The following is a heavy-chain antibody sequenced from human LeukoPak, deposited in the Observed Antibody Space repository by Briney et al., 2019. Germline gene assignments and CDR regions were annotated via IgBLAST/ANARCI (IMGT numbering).Heavy chain of an antibody. CDR3: ARISSSNWYNERGAFDV. D-gene: IGHD6-13*01. CDR2: VYCTGST. J-gene: IGHJ3*01. CDR1: GGSFSGYY. V-gene: IGHV4-59*01. Sequence: SETLSLTCAVYGGSFSGYYWSWIRQPPGKGLEWIGFVYCTGSTNYSPSLKSRVTISVDTSKNQFSLKLRSVTAADTAVYYCARISSSNWYNERGAFDVWGQGTMVTVSS.